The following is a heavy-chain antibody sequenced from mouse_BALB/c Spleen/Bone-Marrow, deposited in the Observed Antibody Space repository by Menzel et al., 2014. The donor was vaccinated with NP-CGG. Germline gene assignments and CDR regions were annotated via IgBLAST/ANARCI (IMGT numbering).Heavy chain of an antibody. CDR1: GYTFTDYY. D-gene: IGHD3-1*01. CDR2: IYPGSGST. CDR3: ANLGRYAMDY. V-gene: IGHV1-84*02. J-gene: IGHJ4*01. Sequence: QLVESGPELVKPGASVKISCKASGYTFTDYYINWVKQKPGQGLEWIGWIYPGSGSTKYNEKFKGKATLTVDTSSSTAYMQLSSLTSEDTAVYFCANLGRYAMDYWGQGTSVTVSS.